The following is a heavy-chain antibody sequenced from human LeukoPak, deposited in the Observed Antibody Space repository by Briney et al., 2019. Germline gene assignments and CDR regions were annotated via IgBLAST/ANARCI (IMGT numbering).Heavy chain of an antibody. D-gene: IGHD5-18*01. CDR3: ARGVYSYGSFDY. CDR1: GYTFTGYY. J-gene: IGHJ4*02. Sequence: ASVKVSCKASGYTFTGYYIHWVRQAPGQGLEWMGWINPNSGGTNYAQKFQGRVTMTRDTSISTAYMELSRLRSDDTAVYYCARGVYSYGSFDYWGQGTLVTVSS. V-gene: IGHV1-2*02. CDR2: INPNSGGT.